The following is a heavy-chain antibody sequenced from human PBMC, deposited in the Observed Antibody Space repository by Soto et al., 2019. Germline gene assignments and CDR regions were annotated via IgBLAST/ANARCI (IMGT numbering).Heavy chain of an antibody. Sequence: QVQLQESGPGLVKPSQTLSLTCTVSGGSISSGGYYWSWIRQHPGKGLEWIGYLYYRGSTYYNPSLKRRVTISVDTSKNQFSLKLSSVTAADTAVYYCAREPRAGYDAFDIWGQGTMVTVSS. D-gene: IGHD2-15*01. CDR1: GGSISSGGYY. J-gene: IGHJ3*02. V-gene: IGHV4-31*03. CDR2: LYYRGST. CDR3: AREPRAGYDAFDI.